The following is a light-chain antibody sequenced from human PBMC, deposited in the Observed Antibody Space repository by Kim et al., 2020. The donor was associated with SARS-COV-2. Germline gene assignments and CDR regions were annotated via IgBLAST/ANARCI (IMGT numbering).Light chain of an antibody. CDR3: QQYDSLLT. J-gene: IGKJ4*01. V-gene: IGKV3-15*01. CDR2: GAS. CDR1: QGVSSN. Sequence: SVSPGDTATLSCRASQGVSSNLAWYQQKPGQSPRLLIYGASTRATDIPARFSGSGSGTEFTLTITTLQSEDFAVYYCQQYDSLLTFGGGTKVDIK.